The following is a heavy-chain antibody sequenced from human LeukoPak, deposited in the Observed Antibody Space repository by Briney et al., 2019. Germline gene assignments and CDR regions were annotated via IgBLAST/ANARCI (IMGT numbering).Heavy chain of an antibody. CDR1: GGSFSGYY. D-gene: IGHD3-10*01. V-gene: IGHV4-34*01. CDR2: INHSGST. CDR3: ARVEWIQYGSGSYYSPLFDS. Sequence: SETLSLTCTVYGGSFSGYYWSWIRQPPGKGLEWSGEINHSGSTNYNTSLKSRVTISVDTSKNHFSLKLHSVTAADTAVYYCARVEWIQYGSGSYYSPLFDSWGQGTLVTVSS. J-gene: IGHJ4*02.